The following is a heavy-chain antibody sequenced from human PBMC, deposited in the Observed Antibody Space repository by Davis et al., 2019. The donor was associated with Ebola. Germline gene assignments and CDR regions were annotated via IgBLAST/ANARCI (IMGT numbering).Heavy chain of an antibody. Sequence: MPSETLSLTCTVSGGSVTSRAYYWGWIRQTHGKGLEWIGNINHSGTTYYNPSLKSRVTISADASRNQISLSLSSVTAADTAVYYYVRHGNIVVLLASPEDFQHWGQGTLVTVSS. V-gene: IGHV4-39*01. D-gene: IGHD2-21*01. CDR3: VRHGNIVVLLASPEDFQH. CDR2: INHSGTT. CDR1: GGSVTSRAYY. J-gene: IGHJ1*01.